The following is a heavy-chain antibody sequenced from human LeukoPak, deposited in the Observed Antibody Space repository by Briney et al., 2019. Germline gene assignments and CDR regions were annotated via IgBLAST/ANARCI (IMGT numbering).Heavy chain of an antibody. J-gene: IGHJ4*02. CDR2: INPSGGST. V-gene: IGHV1-46*01. CDR1: GYTFTGYY. Sequence: ASVKVSCKASGYTFTGYYMHWVRQAPGQGLEWMGIINPSGGSTSYAQKFQGRVTMTRDTSTSTVYMELSSLRSEDTAVYYCARDCSGGSCYGSIDYWGQGTLVTVSS. CDR3: ARDCSGGSCYGSIDY. D-gene: IGHD2-15*01.